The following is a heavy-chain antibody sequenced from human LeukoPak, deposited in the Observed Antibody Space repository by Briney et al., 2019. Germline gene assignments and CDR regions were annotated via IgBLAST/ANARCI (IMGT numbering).Heavy chain of an antibody. CDR1: GFTFSSYG. V-gene: IGHV3-33*01. CDR2: IWYDGSNK. Sequence: GGSLRLSCAASGFTFSSYGMPRVRQAPGKGLEWVAVIWYDGSNKYYADSVKGRFTISRVNSKHTLYLQMNSLRAEDTAVYYCARDWASYYNVNWFDPWGQGTLVTVSS. CDR3: ARDWASYYNVNWFDP. D-gene: IGHD3-10*01. J-gene: IGHJ5*02.